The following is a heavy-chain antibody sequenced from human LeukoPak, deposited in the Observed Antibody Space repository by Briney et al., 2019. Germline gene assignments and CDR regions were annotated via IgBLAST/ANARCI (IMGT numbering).Heavy chain of an antibody. D-gene: IGHD3-22*01. V-gene: IGHV3-23*01. CDR1: GFTFSSYA. J-gene: IGHJ3*02. CDR2: ISGSGGST. CDR3: AKVRDSSGYYSRDAFDI. Sequence: GGSLRLSCAASGFTFSSYAMSWVRQAPGKGQEWVSAISGSGGSTYYADSVKGRFTISRDNSKNTLYLQMNSLRAEDTAVYYCAKVRDSSGYYSRDAFDIWGQGTMVTVSS.